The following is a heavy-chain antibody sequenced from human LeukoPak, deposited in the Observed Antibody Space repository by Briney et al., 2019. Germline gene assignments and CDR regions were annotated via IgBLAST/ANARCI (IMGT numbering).Heavy chain of an antibody. D-gene: IGHD4-17*01. V-gene: IGHV4-4*07. J-gene: IGHJ6*03. CDR3: ARDAVTYCYYYMDV. CDR1: GGSISSYY. CDR2: IYTSGST. Sequence: SSETLSLTCTVSGGSISSYYWSWIRQPAGKGLEWIGRIYTSGSTNYNPSLKSRVTMSVDTSKNQFSLKLSSVTAADTAVYYCARDAVTYCYYYMDVWGKGTTVTISS.